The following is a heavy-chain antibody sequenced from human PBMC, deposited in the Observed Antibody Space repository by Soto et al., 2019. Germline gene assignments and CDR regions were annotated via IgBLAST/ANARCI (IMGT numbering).Heavy chain of an antibody. J-gene: IGHJ4*02. CDR2: VNHSGST. D-gene: IGHD3-10*01. V-gene: IGHV4-34*08. Sequence: PADSLPDTCAVEGGTSCGYHWCGIRQPPGKGLEWIGEVNHSGSTNYNPSLKSRVTISVDTARSQFSLKLSSVGAADTAVYYFATASVRDYGSGRPAFDSWGQGSLVTVS. CDR1: GGTSCGYH. CDR3: ATASVRDYGSGRPAFDS.